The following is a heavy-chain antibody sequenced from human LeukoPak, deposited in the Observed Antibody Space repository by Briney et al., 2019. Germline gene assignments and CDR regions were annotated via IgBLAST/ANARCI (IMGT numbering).Heavy chain of an antibody. CDR1: GYTFTSYD. CDR3: ARGLSRKKFGELSYYFDY. J-gene: IGHJ4*02. CDR2: MNPNSDNT. Sequence: ASVKVSCKASGYTFTSYDINWVRQATGQGLEWMGWMNPNSDNTGYAQKFQGRVTMTRNTSISTAYMELSSLRSEDTAVYYCARGLSRKKFGELSYYFDYWGQGTLVTVSS. V-gene: IGHV1-8*01. D-gene: IGHD3-10*01.